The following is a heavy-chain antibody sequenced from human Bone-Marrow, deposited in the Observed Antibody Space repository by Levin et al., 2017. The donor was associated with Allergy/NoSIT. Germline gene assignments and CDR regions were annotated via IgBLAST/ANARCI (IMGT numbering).Heavy chain of an antibody. V-gene: IGHV4-59*01. D-gene: IGHD6-13*01. CDR3: ARHIGSNWYWAFDY. Sequence: PSETLSLTCTVSGGSISGFFWSWIRQPPGKGLEWIGCIHNSGRTYSNPSLRSRVTTSVDTSKNQFSLKLRSGTAADTAIYYCARHIGSNWYWAFDYWGQGTLVTVSS. J-gene: IGHJ4*02. CDR2: IHNSGRT. CDR1: GGSISGFF.